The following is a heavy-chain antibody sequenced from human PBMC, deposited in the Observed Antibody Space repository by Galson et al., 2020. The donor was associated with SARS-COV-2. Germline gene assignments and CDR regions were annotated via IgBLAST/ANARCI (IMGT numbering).Heavy chain of an antibody. Sequence: SGPTLVKPTQTLTLTCTFSGFSLTTSGMGVTWIRQPPGKAMEWLALIDWDNDKYYSTSLKTRLTISGDTSKNQVFLTMTNMDPADTATYYCARKAFGDGGYDYGSSPFDYWGQGTLVTVSS. CDR3: ARKAFGDGGYDYGSSPFDY. CDR1: GFSLTTSGMG. CDR2: IDWDNDK. D-gene: IGHD5-12*01. V-gene: IGHV2-70*01. J-gene: IGHJ4*02.